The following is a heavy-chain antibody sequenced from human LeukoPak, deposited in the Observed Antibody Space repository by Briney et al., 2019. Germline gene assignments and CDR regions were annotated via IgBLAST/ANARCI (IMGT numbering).Heavy chain of an antibody. D-gene: IGHD2-15*01. CDR1: GGTFSSYA. V-gene: IGHV1-69*05. Sequence: SVKVSCKASGGTFSSYAISWVRQAPGQGLELMGRIIPIFGTANYAQKFQGRVTITTDESTSTAYVELSSLRSEDTAVYYCARPYRYCSGGSCYPDAFDIWGQGTMVTVSS. CDR3: ARPYRYCSGGSCYPDAFDI. CDR2: IIPIFGTA. J-gene: IGHJ3*02.